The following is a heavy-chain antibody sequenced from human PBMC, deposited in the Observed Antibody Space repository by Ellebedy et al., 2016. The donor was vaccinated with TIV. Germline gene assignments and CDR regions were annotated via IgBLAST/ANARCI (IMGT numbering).Heavy chain of an antibody. CDR2: IIPIFGTA. Sequence: SVKVSCXASGGTFSSYAISWVRQAPGQGLEWMGGIIPIFGTANYAQKFQGRVTITADESTSTAYMELSSLRSEDTAVYYCARDSSEQYDFWSGYDRMDYWGQGTLVTVSS. CDR1: GGTFSSYA. V-gene: IGHV1-69*13. J-gene: IGHJ4*02. CDR3: ARDSSEQYDFWSGYDRMDY. D-gene: IGHD3-3*01.